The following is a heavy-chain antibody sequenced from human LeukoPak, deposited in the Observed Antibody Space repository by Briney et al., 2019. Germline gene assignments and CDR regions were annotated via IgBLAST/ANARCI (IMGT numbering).Heavy chain of an antibody. J-gene: IGHJ5*02. D-gene: IGHD6-13*01. Sequence: VASVKVSCKASGYTFTGYFIHWVRQAPGQGLEWMGWINPNSGGTNYAQKFQGRVSMTRDTSISTAYMELSSLRSDDTAVYYCARGRDSDSWYFDWFDTWGQETLVTVSS. CDR3: ARGRDSDSWYFDWFDT. CDR1: GYTFTGYF. CDR2: INPNSGGT. V-gene: IGHV1-2*02.